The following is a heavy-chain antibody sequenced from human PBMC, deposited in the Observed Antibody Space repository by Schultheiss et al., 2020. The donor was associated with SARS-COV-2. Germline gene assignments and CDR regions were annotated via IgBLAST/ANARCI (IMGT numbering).Heavy chain of an antibody. CDR1: GDSVSSGDFY. V-gene: IGHV4-30-4*01. J-gene: IGHJ4*02. CDR3: ARHPMYSTSSHFDF. CDR2: TYHSGDT. Sequence: SETLSLTCTVSGDSVSSGDFYCSWIRQPPGKGLEWVGYTYHSGDTHYNPSLKSRATISVDTSKNQFSLKLSSVTAADTAVYYCARHPMYSTSSHFDFWGQGALVTVSS. D-gene: IGHD6-6*01.